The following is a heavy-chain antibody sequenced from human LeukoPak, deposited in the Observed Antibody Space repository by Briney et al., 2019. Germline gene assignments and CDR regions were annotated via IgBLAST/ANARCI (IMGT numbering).Heavy chain of an antibody. Sequence: SETLSLTCTVSGGSISSSSYYWGWIRQPPGKGLEWIGSIYYSGSTYYNPSLKSRVTISVDTSKNQFSLKLSSVTAADTAVYYCARDSTAYGDYSSDYWGQGTLVTVSS. CDR3: ARDSTAYGDYSSDY. CDR1: GGSISSSSYY. V-gene: IGHV4-39*07. CDR2: IYYSGST. D-gene: IGHD4-17*01. J-gene: IGHJ4*02.